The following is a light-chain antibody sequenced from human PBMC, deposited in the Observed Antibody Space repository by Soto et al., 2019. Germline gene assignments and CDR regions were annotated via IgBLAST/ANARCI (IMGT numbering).Light chain of an antibody. Sequence: IVRTQSPATLSVSPGERATLSCRASQSVSSSYLAWYQQKPGQAPRLLIYGASNRATGIPDRFSGSGSGTDFTLTISRLEPEDFAVYYCQRYGNSLEITFGQGTRLEIK. CDR1: QSVSSSY. V-gene: IGKV3-20*01. CDR3: QRYGNSLEIT. CDR2: GAS. J-gene: IGKJ5*01.